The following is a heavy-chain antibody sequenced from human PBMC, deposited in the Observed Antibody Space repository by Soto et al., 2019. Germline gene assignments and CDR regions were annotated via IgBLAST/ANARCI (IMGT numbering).Heavy chain of an antibody. Sequence: QVQLVQSGADVKTPGASVRVSCKASGYTFTGYYVHWVREAPGQGLEWMGWINPETGGTSYAQKSQGRVTLSRDTSINTAYLELSRLRFDDAAVYFCARERYQVISDGMDVWGQGTPVTVSS. D-gene: IGHD2-2*01. CDR1: GYTFTGYY. CDR2: INPETGGT. CDR3: ARERYQVISDGMDV. V-gene: IGHV1-2*02. J-gene: IGHJ6*02.